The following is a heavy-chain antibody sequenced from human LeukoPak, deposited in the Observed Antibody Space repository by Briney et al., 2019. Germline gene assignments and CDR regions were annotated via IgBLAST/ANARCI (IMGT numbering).Heavy chain of an antibody. V-gene: IGHV4-61*02. CDR2: IYGSGRT. Sequence: PSETLSLTCTVSGDSISSGSYYWRWIRQPAGKGLEWIGRIYGSGRTNYNLSLKSRVTISVDTSKNQFSLRLSSVTAADTAVYYCARTAGGGFGEAYYYYMDVWGKGTTVTVSS. D-gene: IGHD3-10*01. CDR3: ARTAGGGFGEAYYYYMDV. CDR1: GDSISSGSYY. J-gene: IGHJ6*03.